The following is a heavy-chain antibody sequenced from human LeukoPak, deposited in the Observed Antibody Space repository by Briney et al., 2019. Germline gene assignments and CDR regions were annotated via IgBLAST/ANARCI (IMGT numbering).Heavy chain of an antibody. CDR2: IYHSGST. J-gene: IGHJ4*02. D-gene: IGHD2-21*01. V-gene: IGHV4-38-2*01. CDR1: GYSISSGYY. CDR3: PRRMTIMWWPFVH. Sequence: SETLSLTCAVSGYSISSGYYWGGIRQPPGKGLEWFGSIYHSGSTYYNPSLTSRVTLSVDPSKNQFSLKLSCVPAGEMAVYSCPRRMTIMWWPFVHGGQGPVVSVSS.